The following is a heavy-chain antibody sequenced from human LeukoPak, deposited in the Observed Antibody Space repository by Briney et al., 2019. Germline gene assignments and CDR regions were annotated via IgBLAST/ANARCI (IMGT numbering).Heavy chain of an antibody. Sequence: GVSLRLSCTASGFTFSNAYMSWVRQAPGKGLEWVGRIKSETGGGTTNYAAPVKGRFTISRDDSKNTLYLQMNSLKIEDTAVYYCATSGEHWDVFDYWGQGALVTISS. D-gene: IGHD1-1*01. CDR2: IKSETGGGTT. V-gene: IGHV3-15*01. CDR1: GFTFSNAY. CDR3: ATSGEHWDVFDY. J-gene: IGHJ4*02.